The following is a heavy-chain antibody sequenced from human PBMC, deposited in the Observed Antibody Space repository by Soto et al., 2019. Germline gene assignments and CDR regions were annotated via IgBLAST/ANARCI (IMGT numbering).Heavy chain of an antibody. J-gene: IGHJ5*01. Sequence: GEALKISCKGFGYSSYTYWIGWVRQMPGKGLEWMGIIYPADSDTRYSPSFQGQVTISADKSISTAFLQWSSLKASDTAMYYCATTRGYFTSSSCYETRNLFYPCGQGTLVTVSA. CDR3: ATTRGYFTSSSCYETRNLFYP. D-gene: IGHD2-2*01. CDR1: GYSSYTYW. V-gene: IGHV5-51*01. CDR2: IYPADSDT.